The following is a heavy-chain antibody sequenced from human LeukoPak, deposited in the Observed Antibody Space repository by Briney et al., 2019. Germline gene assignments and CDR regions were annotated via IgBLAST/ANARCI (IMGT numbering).Heavy chain of an antibody. CDR2: INHSGST. J-gene: IGHJ4*02. Sequence: SETLPLTCAVYGGSFSGYYWSWIRQPPGKGLEWIGEINHSGSTNYNPSLKSRVTISVDTSKNQFSLKLSSVTAADTAVYYCARGLDQPSYYFDYWGQGTLVTVSS. CDR3: ARGLDQPSYYFDY. CDR1: GGSFSGYY. V-gene: IGHV4-34*01. D-gene: IGHD6-6*01.